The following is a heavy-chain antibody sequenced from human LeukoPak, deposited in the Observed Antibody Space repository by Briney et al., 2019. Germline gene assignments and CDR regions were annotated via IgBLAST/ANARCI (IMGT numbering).Heavy chain of an antibody. J-gene: IGHJ3*02. V-gene: IGHV3-33*01. CDR1: GITFCSHG. D-gene: IGHD3-10*01. CDR3: RRDNLGRGRALEACDI. Sequence: PGGSLRLSCAAPGITFCSHGIHWVRQAPGKGLEWVAVIWYEGSNKYYAEPVKGRFTISRDNSKNTLYLQMNRLRDEDTVVYYCRRDNLGRGRALEACDIGPRETMVTVSS. CDR2: IWYEGSNK.